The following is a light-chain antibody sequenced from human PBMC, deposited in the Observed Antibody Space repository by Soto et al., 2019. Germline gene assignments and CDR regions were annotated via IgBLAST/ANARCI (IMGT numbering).Light chain of an antibody. Sequence: QSALTQPASVSGSPGQSIAISCTGSSSDVGIYNYVSWYQQHPGKVPKLIIYEVTNRPSGVSNRFSGSKSGNTASLTISGLQAEDEADYYCSSYAGTYTWVFGGGTKLTVL. V-gene: IGLV2-14*01. CDR2: EVT. CDR3: SSYAGTYTWV. J-gene: IGLJ3*02. CDR1: SSDVGIYNY.